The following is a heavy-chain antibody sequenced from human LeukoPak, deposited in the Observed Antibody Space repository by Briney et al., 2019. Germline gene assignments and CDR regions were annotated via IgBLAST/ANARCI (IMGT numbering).Heavy chain of an antibody. CDR3: AAKGNGYTGTYVFAH. Sequence: GGSLTLSCAASGFSVSSNYMSWVRQAPGKGLEWVSVLYSSGYTKYADSVKGRFSISRDTSENTLSLQMNSLRAEDSAIYYCAAKGNGYTGTYVFAHWGQGTLVTVSS. CDR1: GFSVSSNY. J-gene: IGHJ4*02. D-gene: IGHD5-12*01. V-gene: IGHV3-66*01. CDR2: LYSSGYT.